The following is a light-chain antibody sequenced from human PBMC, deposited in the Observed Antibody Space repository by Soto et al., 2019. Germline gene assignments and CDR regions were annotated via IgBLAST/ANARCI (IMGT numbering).Light chain of an antibody. CDR1: ESVYINS. Sequence: EIVLTQSPGTLSLSPGESATLSCKASESVYINSFAWYYQKPGQPPRLLIYGASTRATGIPDRFSGSGSGTDFVPSFNRLEVEDSGMYYCQQYGTSPFTFGPGTRVDIK. V-gene: IGKV3-20*01. CDR3: QQYGTSPFT. J-gene: IGKJ3*01. CDR2: GAS.